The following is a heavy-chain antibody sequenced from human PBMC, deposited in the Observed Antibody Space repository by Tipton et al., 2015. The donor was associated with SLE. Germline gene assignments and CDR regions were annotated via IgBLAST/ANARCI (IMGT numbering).Heavy chain of an antibody. V-gene: IGHV4-59*01. CDR2: IYYSGST. Sequence: TLSLTCTVSGGSISSYYWSWIRQPPGKGLEWIGYIYYSGSTNYNPSLKSRVTISVDTSKNQFSLKLSSVTAADTAVYYCAREGGDAWSGRMAVAGQGTTVTDSS. CDR1: GGSISSYY. D-gene: IGHD3-3*01. CDR3: AREGGDAWSGRMAV. J-gene: IGHJ6*02.